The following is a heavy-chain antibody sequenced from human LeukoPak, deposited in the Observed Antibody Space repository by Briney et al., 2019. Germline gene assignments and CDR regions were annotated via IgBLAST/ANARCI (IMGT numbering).Heavy chain of an antibody. D-gene: IGHD3-3*01. Sequence: ASVKVSCKASGYTFTSYDINWVRQATGQGLEWMGWMNPNSGNAGYAQKFQGRVTMTRNTSISTAYMELSSLRSEDTAVCYCARAPGYDFWSGSRLGDVWGQGTTVTVSS. CDR3: ARAPGYDFWSGSRLGDV. V-gene: IGHV1-8*01. J-gene: IGHJ6*02. CDR1: GYTFTSYD. CDR2: MNPNSGNA.